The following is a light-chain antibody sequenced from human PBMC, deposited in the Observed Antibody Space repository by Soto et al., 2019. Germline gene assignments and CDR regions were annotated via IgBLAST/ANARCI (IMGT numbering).Light chain of an antibody. CDR3: SSYTGSSTYVV. Sequence: QSALTQPASVSGSPGQSITISCTGTSSDVGGYNYVSWYQHHPGKAPKLMIYDVDIRPSGVSNRFSGSKSGNTASLTISGLQAEDEADYYCSSYTGSSTYVVFGGGTQLTVL. CDR1: SSDVGGYNY. J-gene: IGLJ2*01. CDR2: DVD. V-gene: IGLV2-14*03.